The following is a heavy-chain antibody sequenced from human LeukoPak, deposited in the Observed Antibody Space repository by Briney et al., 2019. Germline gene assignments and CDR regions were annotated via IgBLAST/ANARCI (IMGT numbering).Heavy chain of an antibody. CDR2: IYTSGST. CDR3: ARDRGYYDSSGYYYGTE. D-gene: IGHD3-22*01. V-gene: IGHV4-61*02. Sequence: PSQTLSLTCTVSGGSISSGRYYWSWIRQPAGKGLEWIGRIYTSGSTNYNPSLKSRVTISVDTSTKQSSLKLSSVTAADTAVYYCARDRGYYDSSGYYYGTEWGQGTLVTVSS. CDR1: GGSISSGRYY. J-gene: IGHJ4*02.